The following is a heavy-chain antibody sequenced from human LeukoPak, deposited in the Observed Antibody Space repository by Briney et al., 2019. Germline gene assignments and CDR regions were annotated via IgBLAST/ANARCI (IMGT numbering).Heavy chain of an antibody. J-gene: IGHJ6*02. CDR1: GGSFSGYY. CDR3: ASRQYDFWRRHQSKYYYYGMDV. V-gene: IGHV4-34*01. CDR2: INHSGST. Sequence: PSETLSLTCAVYGGSFSGYYWSWIRQPPGKGLEWIGEINHSGSTNYNPSLKSRVTISVDTSKNQFSLKLSSVIAADTAVYYCASRQYDFWRRHQSKYYYYGMDVWGQGTTVTVSS. D-gene: IGHD3-3*01.